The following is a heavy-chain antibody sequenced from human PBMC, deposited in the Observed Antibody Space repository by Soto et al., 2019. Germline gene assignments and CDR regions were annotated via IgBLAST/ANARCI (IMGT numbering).Heavy chain of an antibody. CDR3: ARGAYVYGDYYFDY. J-gene: IGHJ4*02. V-gene: IGHV3-33*01. CDR1: GFTFSSYG. CDR2: IWYDGSNK. Sequence: QVQLVESGGGVVQPGRSLRLSCAASGFTFSSYGMHWVRQAPGKGLEWVAVIWYDGSNKYYADSVKGRFTISRDNSKNPLYLQMNGLRAEDTAVYYCARGAYVYGDYYFDYWGQGTLVTVSS. D-gene: IGHD4-17*01.